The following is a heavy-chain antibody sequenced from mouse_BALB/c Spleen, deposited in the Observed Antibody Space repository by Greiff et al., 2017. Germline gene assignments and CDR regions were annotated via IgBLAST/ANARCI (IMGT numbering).Heavy chain of an antibody. CDR2: IRLKSNNYAT. CDR1: GFTFSNYW. CDR3: TSLYGSSY. J-gene: IGHJ2*01. Sequence: EVKVEESGGGLVQPGGSMKLSCVASGFTFSNYWMNWVRQSPEKGLEWVAEIRLKSNNYATHYAESVKGRFTISRDDSKSSVYLQMNNLRAEDTGIYYCTSLYGSSYWGQGTTLTVSS. D-gene: IGHD1-1*01. V-gene: IGHV6-6*02.